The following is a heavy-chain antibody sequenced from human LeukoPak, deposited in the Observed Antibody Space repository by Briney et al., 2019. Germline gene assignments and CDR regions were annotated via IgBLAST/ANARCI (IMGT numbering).Heavy chain of an antibody. CDR1: GYTFTSYY. CDR3: ARDFYHSGSYYVSGGFDY. Sequence: GASVKVSCKASGYTFTSYYMHWVRQAPGQGLEWMGIINPSGGSTSYAQKLQGRVTMTTDTSTSTAYMELRSLRSDDTAVYYCARDFYHSGSYYVSGGFDYWGQGTLVTVSS. V-gene: IGHV1-46*01. CDR2: INPSGGST. J-gene: IGHJ4*02. D-gene: IGHD1-26*01.